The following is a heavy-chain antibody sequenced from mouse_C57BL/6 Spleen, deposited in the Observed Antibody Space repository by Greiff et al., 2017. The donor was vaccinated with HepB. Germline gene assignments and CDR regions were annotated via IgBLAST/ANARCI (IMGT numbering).Heavy chain of an antibody. Sequence: EVHLVESGPGLVKPSQSLSLTCSVTGYSITSGYYWNWIRQFPGNKLEWMGYISYDGSNNYNPSLKNRISITCDTSKNQFFLKLNSVTTEDTATYYCASYGSSFDYWGQGTTLTVSS. CDR2: ISYDGSN. J-gene: IGHJ2*01. V-gene: IGHV3-6*01. CDR3: ASYGSSFDY. CDR1: GYSITSGYY. D-gene: IGHD1-1*01.